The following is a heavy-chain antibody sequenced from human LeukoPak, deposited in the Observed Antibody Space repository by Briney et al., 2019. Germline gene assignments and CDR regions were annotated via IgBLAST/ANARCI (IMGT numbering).Heavy chain of an antibody. CDR1: GDSVSSNSVT. J-gene: IGHJ4*02. CDR3: ARAVAGRLDY. D-gene: IGHD6-19*01. Sequence: SQTLSLTCGISGDSVSSNSVTWTWIRQSPSRGLEWLGRTYYRSKWYNDYAVSVKSRITINADTSKNQFSLQLNSVTPEDTAVYYCARAVAGRLDYWGQGTLVTVSS. CDR2: TYYRSKWYN. V-gene: IGHV6-1*01.